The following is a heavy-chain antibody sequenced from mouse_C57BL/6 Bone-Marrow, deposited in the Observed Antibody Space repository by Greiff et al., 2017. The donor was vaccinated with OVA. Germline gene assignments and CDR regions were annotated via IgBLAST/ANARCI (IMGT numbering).Heavy chain of an antibody. V-gene: IGHV1-69*01. J-gene: IGHJ1*03. CDR1: GYTFTSYW. CDR3: ARADYYGSRVLGGFDV. Sequence: QVQLQQPGAELVMPGASVKLSCKASGYTFTSYWMHWVKQRPGQGLEWIGEIDPSDSYTNYNQKFKGKSTLTVDKSSSTAYMQLSSLTSEDSAVYYCARADYYGSRVLGGFDVWGTGTTVTVSS. CDR2: IDPSDSYT. D-gene: IGHD1-1*01.